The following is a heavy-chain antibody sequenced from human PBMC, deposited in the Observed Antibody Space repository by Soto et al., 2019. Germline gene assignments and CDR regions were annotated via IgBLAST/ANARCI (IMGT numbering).Heavy chain of an antibody. V-gene: IGHV5-10-1*01. J-gene: IGHJ5*02. D-gene: IGHD2-2*01. Sequence: PGESLKISCKGSGYSFTSYWISWVRQMPGKGLEWMGRIDPSDSYTNYSPSFQGHVTISADKSISTAYLQWSSLKASDTAMYYCARSYVVVAAASYWFDPWGQGTLVTVYS. CDR2: IDPSDSYT. CDR3: ARSYVVVAAASYWFDP. CDR1: GYSFTSYW.